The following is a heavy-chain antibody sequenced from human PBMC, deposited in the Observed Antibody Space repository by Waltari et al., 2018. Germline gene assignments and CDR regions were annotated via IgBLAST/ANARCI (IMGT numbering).Heavy chain of an antibody. D-gene: IGHD2-2*02. CDR2: INPNSGGT. Sequence: QVQLVQSGAEVKKPGASVKVSCKASGYTFTGYYMHWVRQAPGQGLEWMGWINPNSGGTNYAQKFQGRVTMTRDTSISTAYMELSRLRSDDTAVYYCARPGYCSSTSCYTGFDYWGQGTLVTVSS. J-gene: IGHJ4*02. CDR1: GYTFTGYY. CDR3: ARPGYCSSTSCYTGFDY. V-gene: IGHV1-2*02.